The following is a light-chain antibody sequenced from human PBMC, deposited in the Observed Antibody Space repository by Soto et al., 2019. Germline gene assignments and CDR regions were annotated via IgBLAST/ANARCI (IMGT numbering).Light chain of an antibody. CDR2: GAS. J-gene: IGKJ5*01. CDR3: QQYDNSIT. Sequence: EIVLTQSPGTLSLSPGEGATLSCRASQSVSSNNLAWYHQKPGQPPRLLIYGASSRATGVPDRFSGSGSGTDFPLTISRLEPEDFAVYYCQQYDNSITFAQGTRLEI. CDR1: QSVSSNN. V-gene: IGKV3-20*01.